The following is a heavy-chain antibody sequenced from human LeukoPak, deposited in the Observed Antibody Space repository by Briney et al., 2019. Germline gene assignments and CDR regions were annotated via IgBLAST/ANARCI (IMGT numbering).Heavy chain of an antibody. D-gene: IGHD6-13*01. CDR1: GGSFSGYY. CDR2: INHSGST. CDR3: ARVAAAGIGTGNNWFDP. Sequence: SETLSLTCAVYGGSFSGYYWSWIRQPPGKGLEWIGEINHSGSTNYNPSLKSRVTISVDTSKNQFSLKLSSVTAADTAVYHCARVAAAGIGTGNNWFDPWGQGTLVTVSS. J-gene: IGHJ5*02. V-gene: IGHV4-34*01.